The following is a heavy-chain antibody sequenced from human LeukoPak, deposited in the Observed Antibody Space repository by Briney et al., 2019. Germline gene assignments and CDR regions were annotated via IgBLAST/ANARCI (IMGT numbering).Heavy chain of an antibody. CDR3: ARVGGTGTNTEDY. V-gene: IGHV4-34*01. J-gene: IGHJ4*02. Sequence: SETLSLNCAVYGGSFSGYYWSWIRQPPGKGLEWIGEINHSGSTNYNPSLKSRVTISVDTSKNQFSLKLSSVTAADTAVYYCARVGGTGTNTEDYWGQGTLVTVSS. CDR1: GGSFSGYY. CDR2: INHSGST. D-gene: IGHD1-7*01.